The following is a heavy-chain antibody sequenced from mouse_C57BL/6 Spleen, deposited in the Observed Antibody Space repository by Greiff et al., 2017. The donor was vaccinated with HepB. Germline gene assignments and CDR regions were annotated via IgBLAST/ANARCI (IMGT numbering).Heavy chain of an antibody. CDR2: IDPSDSYT. J-gene: IGHJ2*01. D-gene: IGHD2-2*01. CDR1: GYTFTSYW. CDR3: ARWLPTEDY. Sequence: QVQLQQSGAELVKPGASVKLSCKASGYTFTSYWMQWVKQRPGQGLEWIGEIDPSDSYTNYNQKFKGKATLTVDTSSSTAYMQLSSLTSEDSAVYYCARWLPTEDYWGQGTTLTVSS. V-gene: IGHV1-50*01.